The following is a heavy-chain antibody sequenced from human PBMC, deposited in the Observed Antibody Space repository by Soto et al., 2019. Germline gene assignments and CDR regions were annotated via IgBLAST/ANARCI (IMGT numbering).Heavy chain of an antibody. CDR2: ISAYNGNT. CDR3: GRGGTPLDY. Sequence: QVQLVQSGAEVKKPGASVKVSCKASGYTFTNFGISWVRQAPGQGLEWMGWISAYNGNTNSAQKFQGRVTMTTDTSTSTAYLELRSLRSAATAGYYGGRGGTPLDYWGPGTLVNVSS. J-gene: IGHJ4*02. V-gene: IGHV1-18*01. CDR1: GYTFTNFG. D-gene: IGHD3-16*01.